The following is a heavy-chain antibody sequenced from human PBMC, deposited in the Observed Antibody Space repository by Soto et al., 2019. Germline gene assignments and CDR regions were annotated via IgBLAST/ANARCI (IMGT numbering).Heavy chain of an antibody. D-gene: IGHD6-6*01. CDR1: GFTLTRQD. Sequence: QEQLVESGGDVVQPGGSLRHSCAAAGFTLTRQDMHWVRQAPGKGRELVAVLSYDGIAQYYADSVKGRFTISRDNSKNTLYRQRNSLRVEDTALYYCVKGGWYGSSSPSDRWGQGTLVTVSS. CDR3: VKGGWYGSSSPSDR. V-gene: IGHV3-30*18. CDR2: LSYDGIAQ. J-gene: IGHJ5*02.